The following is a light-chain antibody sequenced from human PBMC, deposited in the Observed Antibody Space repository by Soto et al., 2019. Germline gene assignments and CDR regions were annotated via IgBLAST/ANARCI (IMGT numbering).Light chain of an antibody. CDR3: QSYDSSLSAHVV. J-gene: IGLJ2*01. V-gene: IGLV1-40*01. CDR2: GNS. CDR1: SSNIGAGYA. Sequence: QSVLTQPPSVSGAPGQRVTISCTGSSSNIGAGYAVHWYQQFPGTAPKLLIYGNSNRPSGVPDRFSGSKSGTSASLAITGLQADDGADYYCQSYDSSLSAHVVFGGGTQLTVL.